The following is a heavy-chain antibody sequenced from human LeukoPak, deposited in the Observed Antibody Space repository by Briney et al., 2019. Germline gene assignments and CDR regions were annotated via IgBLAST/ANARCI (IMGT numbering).Heavy chain of an antibody. V-gene: IGHV3-23*01. CDR3: AKVGAIVVVRTDAFDI. Sequence: GGSLRLSCAASGFTFSSYAMSWVRQAPGKGLEWVSAISGSGGSTYYADSVKGRFTISRDNSKNTLYLQMNSLRAEDTAVYYCAKVGAIVVVRTDAFDIWGQGTMVTVSS. D-gene: IGHD3-22*01. CDR1: GFTFSSYA. J-gene: IGHJ3*02. CDR2: ISGSGGST.